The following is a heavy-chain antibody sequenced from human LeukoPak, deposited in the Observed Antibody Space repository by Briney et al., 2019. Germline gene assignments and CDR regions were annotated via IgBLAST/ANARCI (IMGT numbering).Heavy chain of an antibody. V-gene: IGHV4-39*01. CDR3: AYTASYDPFEF. Sequence: SETLSLACTVSGASISSSNHFWGWIRQPPGKALEWIGTIFDNGTIYYSQSLKGRVTISVDTSMNQFFMNLKSLTAADTAVYYCAYTASYDPFEFWGQGTLVTVSS. D-gene: IGHD3-10*01. CDR1: GASISSSNHF. CDR2: IFDNGTI. J-gene: IGHJ4*02.